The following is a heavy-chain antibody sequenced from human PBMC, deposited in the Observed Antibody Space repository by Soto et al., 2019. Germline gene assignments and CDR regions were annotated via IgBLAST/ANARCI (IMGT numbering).Heavy chain of an antibody. CDR2: IDPSDSYA. V-gene: IGHV5-10-1*01. D-gene: IGHD5-18*01. CDR3: GRVRVDKAEGWFDP. CDR1: GYSFSSFW. Sequence: GESLKISCKVSGYSFSSFWITWVRQMPGKGLEWMGRIDPSDSYANYSPSFQGHVTFSADKSINTAYLQWSRLKASDTAMYYCGRVRVDKAEGWFDPWGQGTLVTVSS. J-gene: IGHJ5*02.